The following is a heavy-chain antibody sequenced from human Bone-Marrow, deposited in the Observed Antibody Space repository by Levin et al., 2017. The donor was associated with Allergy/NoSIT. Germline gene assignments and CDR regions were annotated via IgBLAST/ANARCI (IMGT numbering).Heavy chain of an antibody. Sequence: HPGGSLRLSCEASGFKFTTYAFHWVRQAPGKGLEWVAIISSDGSQEDYLDSVRGRFTISRDNSKDTVYRQSNSLRAEDKGLYYCARTRYYAGSSGYQTFDAWGQGIMVIASS. CDR2: ISSDGSQE. CDR1: GFKFTTYA. CDR3: ARTRYYAGSSGYQTFDA. D-gene: IGHD3-22*01. J-gene: IGHJ4*02. V-gene: IGHV3-30*03.